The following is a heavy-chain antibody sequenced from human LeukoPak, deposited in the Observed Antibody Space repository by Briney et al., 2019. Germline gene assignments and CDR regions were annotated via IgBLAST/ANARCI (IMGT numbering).Heavy chain of an antibody. CDR2: IKGDGSAK. J-gene: IGHJ4*02. Sequence: GGSLRLSCAASGFTFSSYWMSWVRQALGKGLEWVANIKGDGSAKYYVDSVKGRFTITRDSAKSSLFLQMNSLRAEDTAVYYCARLVLSRTWFDDFWGQGTLVTVSS. CDR3: ARLVLSRTWFDDF. V-gene: IGHV3-7*01. D-gene: IGHD6-13*01. CDR1: GFTFSSYW.